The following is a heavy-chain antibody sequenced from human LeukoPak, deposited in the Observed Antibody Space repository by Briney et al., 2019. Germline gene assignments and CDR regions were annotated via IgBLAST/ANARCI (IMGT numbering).Heavy chain of an antibody. CDR2: IYSGGST. Sequence: GSLRLSCAASGFTVSSNYMSWVRQAPGKGLEWVSVIYSGGSTYYADSVKGRFTISRHNSKNTLYLQMNSLRAEDTAVYHCASGPLRAREGSYYFDYWGQGTLVTVSS. CDR1: GFTVSSNY. J-gene: IGHJ4*02. CDR3: ASGPLRAREGSYYFDY. D-gene: IGHD1-26*01. V-gene: IGHV3-53*04.